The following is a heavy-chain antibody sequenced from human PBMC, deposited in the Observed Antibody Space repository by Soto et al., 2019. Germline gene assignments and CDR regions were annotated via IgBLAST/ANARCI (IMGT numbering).Heavy chain of an antibody. CDR1: RVTFNISV. CDR3: ASVWLGSTHRHDYYSYSEV. J-gene: IGHJ6*03. Sequence: SRASSRVTFNISVVNLFRQKQGKGLEWVSSISSSSSYIYYADSVKGRFTISRDNAKNSLYLQMNSLRAEDTAVYYCASVWLGSTHRHDYYSYSEVWRKGTTVTGTS. CDR2: ISSSSSYI. D-gene: IGHD5-12*01. V-gene: IGHV3-21*01.